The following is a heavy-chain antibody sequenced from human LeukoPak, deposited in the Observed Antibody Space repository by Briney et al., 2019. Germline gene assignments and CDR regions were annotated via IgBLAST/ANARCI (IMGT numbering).Heavy chain of an antibody. D-gene: IGHD3-10*01. CDR1: GFTFSSYA. V-gene: IGHV3-23*01. CDR2: ISGSGGST. J-gene: IGHJ4*02. Sequence: PGGSLRLSCAASGFTFSSYAMSWVRQAPGKGLEWVSAISGSGGSTYYADSVKGRFTISRDNSKNTLYLQMNSLRAEDTAVYYCAKVGMFSMVRRPHNDYWGQGTLVTVSS. CDR3: AKVGMFSMVRRPHNDY.